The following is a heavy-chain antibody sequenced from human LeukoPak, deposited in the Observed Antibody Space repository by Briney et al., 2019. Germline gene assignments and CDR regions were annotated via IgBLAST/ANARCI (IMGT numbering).Heavy chain of an antibody. Sequence: GGSLRLSCAASGFTFDDYAMHWVRQAPGKGLEWVSGISWNSGSIGYADSVKGRFTISRDNAKNSLYPQMNSLRAEDTALYYCAKGTSNGYYLPQPFDHWGQGTLVTVSS. V-gene: IGHV3-9*01. CDR3: AKGTSNGYYLPQPFDH. CDR1: GFTFDDYA. J-gene: IGHJ4*02. D-gene: IGHD3-22*01. CDR2: ISWNSGSI.